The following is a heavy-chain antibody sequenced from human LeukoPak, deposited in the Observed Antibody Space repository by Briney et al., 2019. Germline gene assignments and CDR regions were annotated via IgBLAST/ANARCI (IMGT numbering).Heavy chain of an antibody. CDR3: ARILWFGVDDYCYGMDV. V-gene: IGHV3-53*01. J-gene: IGHJ6*02. D-gene: IGHD3-10*01. CDR1: GFTVSSKY. CDR2: VYSGGST. Sequence: GGSLRLSCAASGFTVSSKYMSLVRQAPGKGLKWVSVVYSGGSTYYTDAVKGRFTISRDNSKNTLYLQMNSLSAEDTAVYYCARILWFGVDDYCYGMDVWGQGTTVTVSS.